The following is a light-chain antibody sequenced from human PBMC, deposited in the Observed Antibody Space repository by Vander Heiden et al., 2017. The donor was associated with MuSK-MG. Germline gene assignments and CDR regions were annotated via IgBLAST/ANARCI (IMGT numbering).Light chain of an antibody. CDR3: QQRSTALT. J-gene: IGKJ4*01. CDR1: QSVSSY. Sequence: ELVLTQSTATLSLSPGERATLSCRASQSVSSYLAWYQQKPGQAPRLLIYDASIRATGIPARFSGSGSGTDFTLTISNLEPEDFAVYYCQQRSTALTFGGGTKVEIK. CDR2: DAS. V-gene: IGKV3-11*01.